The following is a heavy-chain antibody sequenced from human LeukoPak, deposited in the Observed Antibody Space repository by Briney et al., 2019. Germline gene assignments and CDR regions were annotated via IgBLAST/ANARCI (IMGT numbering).Heavy chain of an antibody. CDR2: NNGDGSTT. CDR1: GFSLSGYW. D-gene: IGHD1/OR15-1a*01. J-gene: IGHJ4*02. V-gene: IGHV3-74*01. Sequence: GGSLRLSCVASGFSLSGYWMYWVRQAPGKGLMYISRNNGDGSTTNYADVVKGRFTMSRDNVKNMLFLQMNSLRAEDTAVYYCAKDRVVREQFDYWGQGTLVTVSS. CDR3: AKDRVVREQFDY.